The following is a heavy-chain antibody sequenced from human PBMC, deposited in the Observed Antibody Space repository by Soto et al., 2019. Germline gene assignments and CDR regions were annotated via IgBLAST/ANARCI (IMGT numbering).Heavy chain of an antibody. J-gene: IGHJ5*02. D-gene: IGHD7-27*01. CDR1: GFTFSDYY. Sequence: GGSLRLSCAASGFTFSDYYMSWIRQAPGKGLEWVSYISSSGNTIYYADSVKGRFTISRDNARNSLFLQMNSLRAEDTAVYYCARFGNWGHGSWFDPWGQGTLVTVSS. CDR3: ARFGNWGHGSWFDP. V-gene: IGHV3-11*01. CDR2: ISSSGNTI.